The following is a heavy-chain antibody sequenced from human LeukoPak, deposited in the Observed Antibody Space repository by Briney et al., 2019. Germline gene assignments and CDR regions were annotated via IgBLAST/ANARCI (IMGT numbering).Heavy chain of an antibody. CDR3: AKDQIQLWSFDY. D-gene: IGHD5-18*01. CDR2: ISGDGVST. Sequence: GGSLTLSCAVSGLTFDDYAMHWVRQAPGKGLEWVSLISGDGVSTYYADSVKGRFTISRDNSKNSLYLQMNSLRTEDTALYYCAKDQIQLWSFDYWGQGTLVTVSS. V-gene: IGHV3-43*02. CDR1: GLTFDDYA. J-gene: IGHJ4*02.